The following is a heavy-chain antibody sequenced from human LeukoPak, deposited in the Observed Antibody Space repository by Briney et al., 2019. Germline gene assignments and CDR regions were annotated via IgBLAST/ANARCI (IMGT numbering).Heavy chain of an antibody. D-gene: IGHD3-10*01. CDR2: INHSGST. Sequence: SETLSLTCAVYRGSFSGYYWSWIRQPPGKGLEWIGEINHSGSTNYNPSLKSRVTISVDTSKNQFSLELSSVTAADTSVYYCARARYYYCSGGYDYWGQGTLVTVSS. CDR1: RGSFSGYY. CDR3: ARARYYYCSGGYDY. J-gene: IGHJ4*02. V-gene: IGHV4-34*01.